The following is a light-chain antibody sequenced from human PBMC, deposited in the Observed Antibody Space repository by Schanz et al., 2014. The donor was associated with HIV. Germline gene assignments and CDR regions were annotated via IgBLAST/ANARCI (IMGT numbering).Light chain of an antibody. Sequence: QSALTQPASVSGSPGQSITLSCAGSSSDIGDDNYVSWYQQHAGAAPKLIIYDVNERPSGVSHRFSASKSGNTASLTISGLQAEDEADYYCSSYISSSTLVFGGGTKLTVL. J-gene: IGLJ2*01. V-gene: IGLV2-14*03. CDR3: SSYISSSTLV. CDR2: DVN. CDR1: SSDIGDDNY.